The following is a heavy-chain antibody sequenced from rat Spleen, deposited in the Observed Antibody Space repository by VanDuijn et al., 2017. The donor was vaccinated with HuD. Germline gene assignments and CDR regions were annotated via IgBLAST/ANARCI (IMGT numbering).Heavy chain of an antibody. CDR3: ARHQTTLYVMDA. J-gene: IGHJ4*01. D-gene: IGHD3-4*01. V-gene: IGHV5-25*01. CDR1: GFTFSNYD. Sequence: EVRLVESGGGLVQPGRSLKLSCAASGFTFSNYDMAWVRQAPTKGLEWVASISTSGGSTYYRDSVKGRFTVSRDNAKSTLYLQMDSLRSEDTATYYCARHQTTLYVMDAWGQGASVTVSS. CDR2: ISTSGGST.